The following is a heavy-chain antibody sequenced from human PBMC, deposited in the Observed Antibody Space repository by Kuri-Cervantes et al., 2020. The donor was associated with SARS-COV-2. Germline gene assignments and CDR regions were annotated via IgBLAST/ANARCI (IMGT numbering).Heavy chain of an antibody. CDR3: ARDAWAQKTTVNWFDP. D-gene: IGHD4-11*01. J-gene: IGHJ5*02. CDR2: MWYDGSRK. CDR1: EFAFSTYA. Sequence: GGSLRLSCAASEFAFSTYAMHWVRQAPGKGLECVAVMWYDGSRKYYADSVKGRFTISRDNSKNTLYLQMNSLRAEDTAVYYCARDAWAQKTTVNWFDPWGQGTLVTVSS. V-gene: IGHV3-33*08.